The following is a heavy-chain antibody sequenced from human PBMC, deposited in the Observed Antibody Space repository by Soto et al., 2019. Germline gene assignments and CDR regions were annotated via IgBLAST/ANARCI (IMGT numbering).Heavy chain of an antibody. D-gene: IGHD3-22*01. J-gene: IGHJ4*02. CDR2: ISAYNGNT. V-gene: IGHV1-18*01. Sequence: ASVKVSCKASGYTFTSYGISWVRQAPGQGLEWMGWISAYNGNTNYAQKLQGRVTMTTDTSTSTAYMELRSLRSDDTAVYYCAREASYYYDSSGYTRCLDSWGQGTLVTVSS. CDR1: GYTFTSYG. CDR3: AREASYYYDSSGYTRCLDS.